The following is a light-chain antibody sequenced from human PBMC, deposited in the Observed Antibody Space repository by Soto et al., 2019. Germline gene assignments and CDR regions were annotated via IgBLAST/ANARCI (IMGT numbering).Light chain of an antibody. V-gene: IGKV3-15*01. CDR3: QQYNTRWT. CDR2: GAS. J-gene: IGKJ1*01. CDR1: QSVGSN. Sequence: EIVMTQSPATLSVSPGERATLSCRARQSVGSNLAWYQQKPGQAPRLLIYGASTRAAAIPARFSGSGSGTEFTLIIRSLQSEDSEVYFCQQYNTRWTFGPGTKVEIK.